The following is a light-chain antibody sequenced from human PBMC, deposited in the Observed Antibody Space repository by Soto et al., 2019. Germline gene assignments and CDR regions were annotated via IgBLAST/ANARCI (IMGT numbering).Light chain of an antibody. CDR1: SSDIGGYNY. Sequence: QSALTQPASVSGSPGQSITISSTGTSSDIGGYNYVSWYQQHPGKAPKLIIYEVTNRPSGVSNRFSGSKSGNTASLTISGLQAEDEADYYCNSYTGSSTLVFGGGTKLTVL. V-gene: IGLV2-14*01. J-gene: IGLJ3*02. CDR2: EVT. CDR3: NSYTGSSTLV.